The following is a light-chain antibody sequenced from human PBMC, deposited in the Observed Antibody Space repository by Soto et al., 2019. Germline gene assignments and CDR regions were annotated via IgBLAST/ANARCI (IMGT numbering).Light chain of an antibody. V-gene: IGLV2-23*01. CDR2: EGS. CDR3: CSYAGSSTSVV. CDR1: SSDVGSYNL. Sequence: QSALTQPASVSGSPGQSITISCTGTSSDVGSYNLVSWYQQHPGKAPKLMIYEGSKRPSGFSNRFSGSKSGNTASLTISGLQAEDEAYYYCCSYAGSSTSVVFGGGTQLTVL. J-gene: IGLJ2*01.